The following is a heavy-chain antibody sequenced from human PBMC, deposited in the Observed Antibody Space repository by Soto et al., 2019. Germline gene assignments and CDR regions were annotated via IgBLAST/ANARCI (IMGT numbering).Heavy chain of an antibody. D-gene: IGHD3-9*01. J-gene: IGHJ4*02. CDR1: GYTFTSYC. Sequence: GASVKVCCKASGYTFTSYCMSWVRQATGQGLEWMGWISAYNGNTNYAQKLQGRVTMTTDTSTSTAYMELRSLRSDDTAVYYCAREARSVLRYFDWPHFDYWGQGTLVTVSS. CDR3: AREARSVLRYFDWPHFDY. CDR2: ISAYNGNT. V-gene: IGHV1-18*01.